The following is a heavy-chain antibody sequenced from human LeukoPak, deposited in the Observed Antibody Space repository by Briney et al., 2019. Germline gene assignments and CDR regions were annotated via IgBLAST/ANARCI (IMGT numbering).Heavy chain of an antibody. CDR1: GFTFGDYS. D-gene: IGHD3-16*01. J-gene: IGHJ4*02. V-gene: IGHV3-74*01. CDR2: IKTDGSWT. Sequence: GGSLRLSCTASGFTFGDYSMTWFRQAPGKGLVWVSRIKTDGSWTNDADSVKGRFTISRDNAENTLYLQMNSLRVEDTAVYYCVRGVGGSSYLDYWGQGALVTVSS. CDR3: VRGVGGSSYLDY.